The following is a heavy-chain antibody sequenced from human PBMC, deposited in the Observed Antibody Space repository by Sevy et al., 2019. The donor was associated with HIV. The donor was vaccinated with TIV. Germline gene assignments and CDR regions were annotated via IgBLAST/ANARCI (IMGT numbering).Heavy chain of an antibody. J-gene: IGHJ6*02. CDR1: GDSVSSNSAA. CDR3: ARDPGYSSSWYGPRYYYYGMDV. V-gene: IGHV6-1*01. CDR2: TYYRSKWYN. Sequence: KQSQTLSLTCAISGDSVSSNSAAWNWIRQSPSRGLEWLGRTYYRSKWYNDYAVSVKSRITINPDTSKNQFSLQLNSVTPEDTAVYYCARDPGYSSSWYGPRYYYYGMDVWGQGTTVTSP. D-gene: IGHD6-13*01.